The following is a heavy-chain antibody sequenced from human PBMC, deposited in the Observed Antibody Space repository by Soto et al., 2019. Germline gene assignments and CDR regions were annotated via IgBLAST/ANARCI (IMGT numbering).Heavy chain of an antibody. CDR2: ISGSGGST. CDR1: GFTFSSYA. CDR3: AKDSSYYYDSSGYFVDP. D-gene: IGHD3-22*01. J-gene: IGHJ5*02. Sequence: PGGSLRLSCAASGFTFSSYAMSWVRQAPGKGLEWVSAISGSGGSTYYADSVKGRFTISRDNSKNTLYLQMNSLRAEDTAVYYCAKDSSYYYDSSGYFVDPWGQGTLVTVSS. V-gene: IGHV3-23*01.